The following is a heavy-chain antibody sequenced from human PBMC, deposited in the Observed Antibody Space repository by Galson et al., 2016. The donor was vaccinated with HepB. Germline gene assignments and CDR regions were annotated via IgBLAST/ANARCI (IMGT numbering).Heavy chain of an antibody. CDR2: ISDGGDTV. D-gene: IGHD2-8*01. J-gene: IGHJ5*02. V-gene: IGHV3-48*01. Sequence: SLRLSCAASGFIFNTSTLNWVRQAPGKGLEWLSYISDGGDTVHYAESVQGRFTISRDNAHKALYLQMRSLRAEDTAVDHCARGGGPTWEWLYGSWGQGTLVTVSS. CDR3: ARGGGPTWEWLYGS. CDR1: GFIFNTST.